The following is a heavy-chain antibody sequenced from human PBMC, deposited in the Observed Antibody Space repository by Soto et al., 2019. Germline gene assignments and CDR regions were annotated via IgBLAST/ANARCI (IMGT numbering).Heavy chain of an antibody. D-gene: IGHD4-4*01. J-gene: IGHJ3*02. CDR3: ARDAGSNYAFDI. Sequence: GESLKISCKGSGYSFTSYWIGWVRQMPGKGLEWMGIIYPGDSDTRYSPSFQGQVTISADKSISTAYLQWSSLKASATVKYFCARDAGSNYAFDIWGQGTMVTVSS. V-gene: IGHV5-51*01. CDR1: GYSFTSYW. CDR2: IYPGDSDT.